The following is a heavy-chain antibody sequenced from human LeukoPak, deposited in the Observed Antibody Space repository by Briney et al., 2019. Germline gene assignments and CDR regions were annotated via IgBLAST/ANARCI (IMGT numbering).Heavy chain of an antibody. J-gene: IGHJ4*02. V-gene: IGHV3-74*01. Sequence: GGSLRLSCAASGFTFSSYWMHWVRQAPGKGLVWVSRINSDGSSTSYADSVKGRFTISRDNAKNTLYLQMNSLRAEDTAVYYCARDENYYDSSGYYYYWGQGTLVTVSS. CDR1: GFTFSSYW. CDR2: INSDGSST. D-gene: IGHD3-22*01. CDR3: ARDENYYDSSGYYYY.